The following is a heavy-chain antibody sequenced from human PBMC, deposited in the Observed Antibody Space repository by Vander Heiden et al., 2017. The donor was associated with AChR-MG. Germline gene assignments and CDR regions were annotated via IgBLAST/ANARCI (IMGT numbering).Heavy chain of an antibody. J-gene: IGHJ6*03. D-gene: IGHD6-19*01. CDR3: AKTSIAVAGTPYYMDV. CDR1: ELTFSNYA. Sequence: EVQLLESGGGLVQPGGSLRLSCAASELTFSNYAMTWVRQAPGKGLEWVSAISGSGSSAYYADSVKGRLTISRDNSKNTLYLQMNSLRAEDTAVYYCAKTSIAVAGTPYYMDVWGKGTTVTVSS. V-gene: IGHV3-23*01. CDR2: ISGSGSSA.